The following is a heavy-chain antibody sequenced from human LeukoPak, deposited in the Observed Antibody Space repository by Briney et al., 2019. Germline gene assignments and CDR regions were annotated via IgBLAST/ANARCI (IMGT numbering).Heavy chain of an antibody. Sequence: GGSLRLSCAASGFTFSSYAMSWVRQAPGKGLEWVSAISGSGGSTYYADSVKGRFTISRDNAKNSLYLQMNSLRAEDTALYYCARAYIGDAFDIWGQGTMVTVSS. V-gene: IGHV3-23*01. CDR1: GFTFSSYA. CDR3: ARAYIGDAFDI. J-gene: IGHJ3*02. D-gene: IGHD2-15*01. CDR2: ISGSGGST.